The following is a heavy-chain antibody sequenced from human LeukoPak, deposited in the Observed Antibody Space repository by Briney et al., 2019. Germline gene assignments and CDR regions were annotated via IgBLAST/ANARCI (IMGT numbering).Heavy chain of an antibody. J-gene: IGHJ3*02. Sequence: PEASVKVSCKASGYTFTSYYMHWVRQAPGQGPEWMGIIDPSGGSTSYAQKLQGRVTMTTDTSTSTAYMELRSLRSDDTAVYYCTIAVAGTDDAFDIWGQGTMVTVSS. V-gene: IGHV1-46*03. D-gene: IGHD6-19*01. CDR1: GYTFTSYY. CDR3: TIAVAGTDDAFDI. CDR2: IDPSGGST.